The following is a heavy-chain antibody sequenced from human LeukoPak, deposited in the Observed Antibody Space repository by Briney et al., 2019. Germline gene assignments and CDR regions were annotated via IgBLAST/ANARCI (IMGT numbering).Heavy chain of an antibody. D-gene: IGHD1-14*01. CDR3: ARVMNREGTNY. CDR1: GYTFTGYY. CDR2: INPNSGGT. V-gene: IGHV1-2*02. Sequence: AASVKVSCKASGYTFTGYYMHWVRQAPGQGLEWMGWINPNSGGTNYAQKFQGRVTMTRDTSISTAYMELKRLRSDDTAVYYCARVMNREGTNYWGQGTPVTVSS. J-gene: IGHJ4*02.